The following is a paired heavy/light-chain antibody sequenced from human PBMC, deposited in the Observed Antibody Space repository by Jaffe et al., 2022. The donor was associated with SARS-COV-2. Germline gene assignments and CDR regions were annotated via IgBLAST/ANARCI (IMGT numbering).Heavy chain of an antibody. CDR1: GFSFSNYA. Sequence: EVQLLESGGGLVQPGGSLRLSCAASGFSFSNYAMSWVRQSPGKGLEWVSAISGLNGRTHYADSVKGRFTISRDNSKNTLYLQMNSLRAEDTAIYYCVKDAITLVIMGGFDYWGQGTLVTVSS. CDR3: VKDAITLVIMGGFDY. D-gene: IGHD3-10*01. V-gene: IGHV3-23*01. CDR2: ISGLNGRT. J-gene: IGHJ4*02.
Light chain of an antibody. J-gene: IGLJ2*01. CDR2: NNN. Sequence: QSVLSQPPSASGTPGQRVTISCSGSSSNIGSNAVNWYQQLPGTAPRLLIYNNNQRPSGVPDRFSGSKSGTSASLAISGLQSDDEAEYYCAAWDDTLIVVFGGGTKLTVL. CDR1: SSNIGSNA. V-gene: IGLV1-44*01. CDR3: AAWDDTLIVV.